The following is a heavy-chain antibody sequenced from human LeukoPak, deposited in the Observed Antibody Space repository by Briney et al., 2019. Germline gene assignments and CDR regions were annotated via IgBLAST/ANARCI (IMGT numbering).Heavy chain of an antibody. D-gene: IGHD2-2*01. J-gene: IGHJ3*01. CDR3: ANICTSTSCYPALDAFDF. CDR1: GFIFSRYG. V-gene: IGHV3-30*02. CDR2: IRSDGRNE. Sequence: GGSLRLSCASSGFIFSRYGMHWVRQAPGKGLEWVAFIRSDGRNEYYGDSVKGRFTISRDNSKNTLYLQMNSLRPEDTAVYYCANICTSTSCYPALDAFDFWGQGTMVTVSS.